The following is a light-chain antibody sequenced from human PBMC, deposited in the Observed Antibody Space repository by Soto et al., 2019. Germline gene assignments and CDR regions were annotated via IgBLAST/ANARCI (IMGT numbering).Light chain of an antibody. CDR1: QAVNTR. CDR2: LTS. J-gene: IGKJ5*01. Sequence: EIVLTQSPATLSSFQGDRVTLSGRASQAVNTRLAWYQHKPGQAPRLLIYLTSNRAAGIPARFSGSGSETDFTLTISGLQSEDLAIYYCQQYHIWPYTFGQGTRLEIK. CDR3: QQYHIWPYT. V-gene: IGKV3D-15*01.